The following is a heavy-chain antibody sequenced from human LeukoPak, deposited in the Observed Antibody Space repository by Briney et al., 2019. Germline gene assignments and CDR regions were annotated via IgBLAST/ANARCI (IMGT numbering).Heavy chain of an antibody. CDR2: IYYTGSA. CDR3: AASDGYPYIDAFDI. J-gene: IGHJ3*02. Sequence: PSETLSLTCTVSGDSISNYSWNWIRQPPGMGLEWIGSIYYTGSADYIPSLRSRLTISVDTSKNEFSLKLTSVSAAGTAVYYCAASDGYPYIDAFDIWGQGTMVTVSS. CDR1: GDSISNYS. V-gene: IGHV4-59*01. D-gene: IGHD5-24*01.